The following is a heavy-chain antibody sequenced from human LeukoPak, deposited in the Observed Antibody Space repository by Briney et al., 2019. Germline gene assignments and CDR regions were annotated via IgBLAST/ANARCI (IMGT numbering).Heavy chain of an antibody. Sequence: GESLKISCKGSGYSFTSYWIGWVRQMPGKGLEWMGIIYPGDSDTRYSPSFQGQVTISADKSISTAYLQWSSLKASDTAMYYCARTLYDYAWGSYRPFDYWGQGTLVTVSS. D-gene: IGHD3-16*02. V-gene: IGHV5-51*01. CDR3: ARTLYDYAWGSYRPFDY. CDR2: IYPGDSDT. CDR1: GYSFTSYW. J-gene: IGHJ4*02.